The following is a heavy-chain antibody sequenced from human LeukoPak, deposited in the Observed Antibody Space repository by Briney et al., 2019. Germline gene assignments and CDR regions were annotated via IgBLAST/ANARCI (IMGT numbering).Heavy chain of an antibody. D-gene: IGHD2-15*01. CDR3: LVRAPLLSSWFDP. CDR1: GGSISSSSYY. CDR2: IYYSGST. J-gene: IGHJ5*02. V-gene: IGHV4-39*01. Sequence: SETLSLTCTVSGGSISSSSYYWGWIRQPPGKGLEWIGSIYYSGSTYNNPSLKSRVTISVDTSKNQFSLKLSSVTAADTAVYYCLVRAPLLSSWFDPWGQGTLVTVSS.